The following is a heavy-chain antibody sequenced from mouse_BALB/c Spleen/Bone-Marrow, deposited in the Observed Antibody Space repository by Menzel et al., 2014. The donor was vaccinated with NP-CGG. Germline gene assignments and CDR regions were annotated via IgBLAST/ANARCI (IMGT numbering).Heavy chain of an antibody. CDR1: GFTFIAYT. V-gene: IGHV5-12-2*01. CDR2: INNGGGST. D-gene: IGHD2-14*01. CDR3: ARHGEERPVLAMDY. J-gene: IGHJ4*01. Sequence: EVKLMESGGGLVEPGGSLKLSCAASGFTFIAYTMSWVRQTPEKGLEWVAYINNGGGSTYYPDTVKGRFTISRDNAKNTLYLQMSSLKSEDTAMYYCARHGEERPVLAMDYWGQGTSVTVSP.